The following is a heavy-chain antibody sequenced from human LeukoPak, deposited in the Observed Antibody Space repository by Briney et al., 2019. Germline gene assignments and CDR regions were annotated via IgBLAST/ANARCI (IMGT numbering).Heavy chain of an antibody. CDR3: ARHPQEFRSDWFDP. CDR2: IFHTGST. Sequence: ASETLSLTCTVSGDSISDFYWSWIRQSPEKGLEWIGYIFHTGSTNYNPSLKSRVTISMNTSKNQFSLRLNSVTAADTAVYYCARHPQEFRSDWFDPWGQGTLVTVSS. J-gene: IGHJ5*02. D-gene: IGHD3-10*01. CDR1: GDSISDFY. V-gene: IGHV4-59*08.